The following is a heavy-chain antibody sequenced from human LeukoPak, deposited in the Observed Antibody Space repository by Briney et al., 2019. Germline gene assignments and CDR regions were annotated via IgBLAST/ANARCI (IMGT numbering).Heavy chain of an antibody. CDR2: IYYSGST. Sequence: SETLSLTCTVSGGSISSYYWSWIRQPPGKGLEWIGYIYYSGSTNYNPSLKSRVTISVDTSKNQFSLKLSSVTAADTAVYYCARGAIDSSGYNYYFDYWGQGTLATVSS. J-gene: IGHJ4*02. CDR3: ARGAIDSSGYNYYFDY. V-gene: IGHV4-59*01. CDR1: GGSISSYY. D-gene: IGHD3-22*01.